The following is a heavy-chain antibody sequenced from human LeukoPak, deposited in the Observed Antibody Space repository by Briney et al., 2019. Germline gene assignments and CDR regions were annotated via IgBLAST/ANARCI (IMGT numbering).Heavy chain of an antibody. D-gene: IGHD2-8*01. J-gene: IGHJ4*02. CDR3: ATSRTFDY. V-gene: IGHV3-74*01. CDR2: INSDGSST. CDR1: GLTLSTYW. Sequence: GGSLRLSCAASGLTLSTYWMHWVRQAPGKGLVWVSRINSDGSSTSYADSVKGRFTISRDNAKNTVYLQMNSLRAEDTAVYYCATSRTFDYWGQGTLVTVSS.